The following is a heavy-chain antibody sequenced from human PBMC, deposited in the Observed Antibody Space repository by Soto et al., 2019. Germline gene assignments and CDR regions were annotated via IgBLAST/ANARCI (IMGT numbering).Heavy chain of an antibody. CDR2: IDPSDSYT. V-gene: IGHV5-10-1*01. Sequence: EVQLVQSGAEVKKPGESLRISCKGSGYSFTSSLISWVRQMPGKGLEWMGRIDPSDSYTNYSPSFQGHVTISADRSISTAYLQGSSLKASDTAMYYCARFGNYDMDVWGQGTTVTVSS. D-gene: IGHD3-16*01. CDR3: ARFGNYDMDV. CDR1: GYSFTSSL. J-gene: IGHJ6*02.